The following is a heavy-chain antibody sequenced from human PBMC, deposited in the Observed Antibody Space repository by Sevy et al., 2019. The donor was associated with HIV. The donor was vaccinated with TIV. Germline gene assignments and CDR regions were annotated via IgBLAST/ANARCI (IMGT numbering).Heavy chain of an antibody. Sequence: GGSLRLSCAASRFTFSNYVMSWVRQAPGKGLEWVSAISTGGGSTFYADSVKGRFTISRDNSKNTLYLQMNSRRAEDTAIYYCAKSLPSSSTWYRSNYFDFWGQGTLVTVSS. D-gene: IGHD6-13*01. V-gene: IGHV3-23*01. CDR2: ISTGGGST. CDR3: AKSLPSSSTWYRSNYFDF. J-gene: IGHJ4*02. CDR1: RFTFSNYV.